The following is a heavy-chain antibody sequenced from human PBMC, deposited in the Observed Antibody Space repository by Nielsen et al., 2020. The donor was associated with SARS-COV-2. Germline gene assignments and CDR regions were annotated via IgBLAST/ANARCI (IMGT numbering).Heavy chain of an antibody. CDR3: ARESSIAVAGNYYGMDV. Sequence: SETLSLTCAISGDSVSSNSAAWNWIRQSLSRGLEWLGRTYYRSKWYNDYAVSVKSRITINPDTSKNQFSLQLNSVTPEDTAVYYCARESSIAVAGNYYGMDVWGQGTTVTVSS. CDR1: GDSVSSNSAA. V-gene: IGHV6-1*01. D-gene: IGHD6-19*01. J-gene: IGHJ6*02. CDR2: TYYRSKWYN.